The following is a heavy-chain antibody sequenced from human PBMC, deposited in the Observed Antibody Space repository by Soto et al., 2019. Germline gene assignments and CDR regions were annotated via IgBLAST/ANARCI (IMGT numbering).Heavy chain of an antibody. V-gene: IGHV3-30*18. J-gene: IGHJ3*02. CDR3: AKEVRYYYDSRGVDAFDI. D-gene: IGHD3-22*01. CDR2: ISYGGSDQ. CDR1: GFTFSSYG. Sequence: QVQLVESGGGVVQPGRSLRLSCAASGFTFSSYGMHWVRQAPGKGLEWVAVISYGGSDQYYADSVKGRYTISRDNSKNTVYLQMNSLRAEDTVVYYCAKEVRYYYDSRGVDAFDIWGQGTMVTVSS.